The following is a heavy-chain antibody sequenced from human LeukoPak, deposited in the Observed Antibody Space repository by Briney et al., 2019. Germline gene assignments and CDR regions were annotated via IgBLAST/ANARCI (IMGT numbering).Heavy chain of an antibody. J-gene: IGHJ4*02. CDR3: AKDFRTTITTQFFDY. Sequence: ETLSLTCAVYGGSFSGYYWSWVRLAPGKGLEWVSGISGSGGTTNYVDSVKGRFTISRDNSKNTLYLQMNSLRAEDTAIYYCAKDFRTTITTQFFDYWGQGTLVTVSS. D-gene: IGHD4-11*01. CDR1: GGSFSGYY. CDR2: ISGSGGTT. V-gene: IGHV3-23*01.